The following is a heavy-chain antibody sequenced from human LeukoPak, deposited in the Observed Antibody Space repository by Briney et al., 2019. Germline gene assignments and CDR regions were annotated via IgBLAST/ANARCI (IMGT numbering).Heavy chain of an antibody. CDR3: ARLLAAAEDYYYYYMDV. CDR2: IIPRFGSA. CDR1: GGTFSSYA. Sequence: SVKVSCKASGGTFSSYAINWVRQAPGQGLEWMGGIIPRFGSARYAQKFQGRVTITADESTSTAYMELSSLRSEDTAVYYCARLLAAAEDYYYYYMDVWGKGTTVTVSS. V-gene: IGHV1-69*13. D-gene: IGHD6-13*01. J-gene: IGHJ6*03.